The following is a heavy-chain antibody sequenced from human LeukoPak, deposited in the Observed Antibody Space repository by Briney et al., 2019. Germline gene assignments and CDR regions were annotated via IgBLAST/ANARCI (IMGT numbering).Heavy chain of an antibody. J-gene: IGHJ1*01. D-gene: IGHD4-23*01. CDR2: ITHNGVNT. Sequence: GASLRLSCAASGFTFNNYAMNWVRQAPGKELEWVSIITHNGVNTYYPDSVKGRFTISRDNSRNTVFLHMNSLIVEDTALYYCAKDTSRDGGNSGGYFHHWGRGALVTVSS. CDR3: AKDTSRDGGNSGGYFHH. CDR1: GFTFNNYA. V-gene: IGHV3-23*01.